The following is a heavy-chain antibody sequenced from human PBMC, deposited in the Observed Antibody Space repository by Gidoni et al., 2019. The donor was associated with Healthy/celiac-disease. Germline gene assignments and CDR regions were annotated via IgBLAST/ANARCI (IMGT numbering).Heavy chain of an antibody. J-gene: IGHJ3*02. V-gene: IGHV3-53*01. D-gene: IGHD3-22*01. CDR1: GFTVSSNY. CDR2: IYSGGST. CDR3: ARLRYYYDSSGLI. Sequence: VPLVESGGGLLQPGGSLRLSCAASGFTVSSNYMSWVRQAPGKGLEWVSVIYSGGSTYYADSVKGRFTISRDNSKNTLYLQMNSLRAEDTAVDYCARLRYYYDSSGLIWGQGTMVTVSS.